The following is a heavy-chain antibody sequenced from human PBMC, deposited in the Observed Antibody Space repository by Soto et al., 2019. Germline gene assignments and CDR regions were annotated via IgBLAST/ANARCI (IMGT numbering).Heavy chain of an antibody. V-gene: IGHV3-21*04. Sequence: GGSLRLSCAASGFTFSSYSMNWVRQAPGKGLEWVSSISSSSSYIYYADSVKGRFTVSRDNSKNTLYLQMNSLRAEDTAVYYCVKRAAAGMFDSWGQGSLVTVSS. CDR1: GFTFSSYS. D-gene: IGHD6-13*01. CDR2: ISSSSSYI. J-gene: IGHJ4*02. CDR3: VKRAAAGMFDS.